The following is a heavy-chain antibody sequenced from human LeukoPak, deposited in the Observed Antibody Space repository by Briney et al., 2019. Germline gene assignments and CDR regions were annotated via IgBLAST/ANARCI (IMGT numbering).Heavy chain of an antibody. CDR2: IYTSGST. CDR3: ARGPVVTAPYGYYYYGMDV. V-gene: IGHV4-61*02. CDR1: GGSISSGSYY. Sequence: SQTLSLTCTVSGGSISSGSYYWSWIRQPAGKGLEWIGRIYTSGSTNYNPSLKSRVTILVDTSKNQFSLKLSSVTAADTAVYYCARGPVVTAPYGYYYYGMDVWGQGTTVTVSS. D-gene: IGHD2-21*02. J-gene: IGHJ6*02.